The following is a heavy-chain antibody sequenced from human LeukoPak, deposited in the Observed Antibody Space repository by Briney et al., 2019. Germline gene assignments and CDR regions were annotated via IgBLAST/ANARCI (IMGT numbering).Heavy chain of an antibody. V-gene: IGHV3-72*01. Sequence: GGSLRLSCAASGFTFSDHYMDWVRQAPGKGLEWVGRTRNKANSYTTDYAASVKGRFTISGDSSKNSLYLQMNSLKSEDTALYYCAASIAAPFGMDVWGQGTTVTVSS. CDR3: AASIAAPFGMDV. J-gene: IGHJ6*02. CDR2: TRNKANSYTT. CDR1: GFTFSDHY. D-gene: IGHD6-13*01.